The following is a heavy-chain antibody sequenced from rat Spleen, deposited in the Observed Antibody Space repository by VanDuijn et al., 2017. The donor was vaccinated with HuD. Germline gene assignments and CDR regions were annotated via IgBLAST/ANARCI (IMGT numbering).Heavy chain of an antibody. CDR2: ITTGGDNT. J-gene: IGHJ4*01. CDR3: ARHSGTARGVMDA. D-gene: IGHD5-1*01. V-gene: IGHV5S14*01. Sequence: EVQLVESGGGFVQPGRSLKLSCAASGLTFSDHNMAWVRQTPTKGLEWVASITTGGDNTYYRDSVKGRFSISRDNAKNTQYLQMDSLRSEDTATYYCARHSGTARGVMDAWGQGASVTVSS. CDR1: GLTFSDHN.